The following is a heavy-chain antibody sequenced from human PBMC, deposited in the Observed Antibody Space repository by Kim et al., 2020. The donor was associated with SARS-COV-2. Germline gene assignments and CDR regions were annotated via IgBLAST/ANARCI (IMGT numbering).Heavy chain of an antibody. D-gene: IGHD2-15*01. V-gene: IGHV4-59*01. Sequence: SRVTISVDTSKNQFSLKLSSVPAADTAVYYCARDKGVVAAIQYYYYGMDVWGQGTTVTVSS. J-gene: IGHJ6*02. CDR3: ARDKGVVAAIQYYYYGMDV.